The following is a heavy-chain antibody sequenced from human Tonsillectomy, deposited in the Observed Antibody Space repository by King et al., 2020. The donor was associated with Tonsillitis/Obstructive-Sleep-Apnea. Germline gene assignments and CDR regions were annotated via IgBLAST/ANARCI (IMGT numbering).Heavy chain of an antibody. CDR1: GFTVSSNY. D-gene: IGHD3-3*01. Sequence: VQLVESGGGLVQPGGSLRLSCAASGFTVSSNYMNWVRQAPGKGLEWVSVIYSGGNTYYADSVKGRFTISRDNSKNTLYLQMNNLRAEDTAVYYCARAATYDFWSGLRIDDAFDIWGQGTMVTVSS. CDR3: ARAATYDFWSGLRIDDAFDI. CDR2: IYSGGNT. V-gene: IGHV3-66*01. J-gene: IGHJ3*02.